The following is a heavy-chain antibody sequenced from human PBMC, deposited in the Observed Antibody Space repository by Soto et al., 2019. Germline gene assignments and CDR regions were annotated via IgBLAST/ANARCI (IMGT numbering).Heavy chain of an antibody. CDR3: ARGPPHIVVVTATRFDP. Sequence: ASVKVSCKASGYNFNTFDIYWVRQATGHGLEWMGWMNPNSGNTGYAQELRGRVTMTRNTSNTTVYMELSSLRSEDTAAYYCARGPPHIVVVTATRFDPWGQGTLVTVSS. D-gene: IGHD2-21*02. J-gene: IGHJ5*02. CDR2: MNPNSGNT. V-gene: IGHV1-8*02. CDR1: GYNFNTFD.